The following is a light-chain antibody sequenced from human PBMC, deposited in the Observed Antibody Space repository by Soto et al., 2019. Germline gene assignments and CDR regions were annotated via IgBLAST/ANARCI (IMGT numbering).Light chain of an antibody. CDR2: DAS. J-gene: IGKJ5*01. CDR3: QQYGSSPRT. CDR1: QSLSSSQ. V-gene: IGKV3-20*01. Sequence: EMVLTQSPGTLSLSPGERAYLXWRASQSLSSSQLAWYQQKPGQAPRLLIHDASSRATGISDRFTGSGSGTDFTLTITTLEPEDFAVYYCQQYGSSPRTFGLGTRLEIK.